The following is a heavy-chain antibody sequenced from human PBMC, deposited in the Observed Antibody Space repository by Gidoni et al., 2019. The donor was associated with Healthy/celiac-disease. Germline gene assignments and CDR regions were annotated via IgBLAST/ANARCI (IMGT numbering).Heavy chain of an antibody. CDR1: GFTFSSYS. D-gene: IGHD5-18*01. V-gene: IGHV3-21*01. CDR2: ISSSSSYI. Sequence: EVQLVESGGGLVKPGGSLRLSCAASGFTFSSYSMNWVSQAPGKGLEWVSSISSSSSYIYYADSVKGRFTISRDNAKNSLYLQMNSLRAEDTAVYYCARDRDTAMGYFDYWGQGTLVTVSS. CDR3: ARDRDTAMGYFDY. J-gene: IGHJ4*02.